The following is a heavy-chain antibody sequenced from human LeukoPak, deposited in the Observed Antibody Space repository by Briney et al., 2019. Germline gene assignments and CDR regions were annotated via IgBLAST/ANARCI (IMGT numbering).Heavy chain of an antibody. CDR3: TRRRYSGYDLYYFDY. Sequence: GGSLRLSCAASGFTFSGFAMHSVRQASGKGLEWVGRIRSKANSYATAYGASVKGRFTISRDDSKNTAYLQMNSLKTEDTAVYYCTRRRYSGYDLYYFDYWGQGTLVTVSS. J-gene: IGHJ4*02. CDR2: IRSKANSYAT. CDR1: GFTFSGFA. V-gene: IGHV3-73*01. D-gene: IGHD5-12*01.